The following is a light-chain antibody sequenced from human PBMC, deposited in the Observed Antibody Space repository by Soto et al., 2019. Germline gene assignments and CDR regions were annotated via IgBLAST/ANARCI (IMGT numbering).Light chain of an antibody. CDR3: QQYGSSGT. CDR2: DAS. Sequence: EIVLTQSPATLSLSPGERATLSCRASQSVSSYLAWYQQKPGQAPRLLIYDASNRATGIPARFSGSGSVTDFTLTISSLEPEDFAVYYCQQYGSSGTFGQGTKVDIK. V-gene: IGKV3-11*01. J-gene: IGKJ1*01. CDR1: QSVSSY.